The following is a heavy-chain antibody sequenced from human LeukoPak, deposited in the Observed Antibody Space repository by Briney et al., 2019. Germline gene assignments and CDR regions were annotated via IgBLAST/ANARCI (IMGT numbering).Heavy chain of an antibody. CDR1: GGSISSSSYY. D-gene: IGHD4-17*01. V-gene: IGHV4-39*07. Sequence: SETLSLTCTVSGGSISSSSYYWGWIRQPPGKGLEWIGSIYYSGSTYYNPSLKSRVTISVDTSKNQFSLKLSSVTAADTAVYYCARGGDYGDYAFDYWGQGTLVTVSS. CDR3: ARGGDYGDYAFDY. J-gene: IGHJ4*02. CDR2: IYYSGST.